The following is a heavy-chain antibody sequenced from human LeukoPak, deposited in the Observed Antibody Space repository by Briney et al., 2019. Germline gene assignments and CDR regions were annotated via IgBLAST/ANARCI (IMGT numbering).Heavy chain of an antibody. D-gene: IGHD5-18*01. CDR2: IKSKTDGGTT. CDR1: GFTFSNGW. Sequence: GGSLRLSCAASGFTFSNGWMSWVRQAPGKGLECVGHIKSKTDGGTTDYAAPVKSRFAISRDDSKNTLYLQMNSLKTEDTAVYYCTAQGFNYGLDYWGQGALVTVSS. J-gene: IGHJ4*02. V-gene: IGHV3-15*01. CDR3: TAQGFNYGLDY.